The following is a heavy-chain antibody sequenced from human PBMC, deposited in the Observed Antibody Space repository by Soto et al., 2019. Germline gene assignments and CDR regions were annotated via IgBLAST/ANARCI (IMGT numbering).Heavy chain of an antibody. Sequence: ETRSLRCAVYGGSFSGYYWSWIRQPEGKGLEWIGEINHSGSTNYNPSLKSRVTISVDTSKNQFSLKLSSVTAADTAVYYCARVINPFRTLAYYFDYWGQGTLVTVSS. J-gene: IGHJ4*02. CDR2: INHSGST. V-gene: IGHV4-34*01. D-gene: IGHD3-16*01. CDR1: GGSFSGYY. CDR3: ARVINPFRTLAYYFDY.